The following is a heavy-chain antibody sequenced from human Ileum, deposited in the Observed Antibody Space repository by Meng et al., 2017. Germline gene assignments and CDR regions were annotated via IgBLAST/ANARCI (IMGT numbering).Heavy chain of an antibody. CDR2: ISQESGRT. CDR1: GESIRSRDW. Sequence: FQLQESGPGLVKPSGTLSLTCAVTGESIRSRDWWSWVRQPPGKGLEWIGEISQESGRTNYNPSLKSRVTISLDKSKNQFSLNLNSVTAADTAVYYCVRNEGYSLGDWGQGTLVTVSS. CDR3: VRNEGYSLGD. D-gene: IGHD2-21*01. J-gene: IGHJ4*02. V-gene: IGHV4-4*02.